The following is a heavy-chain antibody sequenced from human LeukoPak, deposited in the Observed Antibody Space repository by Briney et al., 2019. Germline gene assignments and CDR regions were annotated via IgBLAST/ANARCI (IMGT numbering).Heavy chain of an antibody. J-gene: IGHJ4*02. CDR3: AKDRRSLVWARCFDY. D-gene: IGHD2-8*01. CDR1: GFTFGNYA. CDR2: ITNVGGTT. Sequence: GGSLRLSCVASGFTFGNYAMNWVRLAPGKGLEWVSGITNVGGTTHYADSVRGRFIISRDNSNNTLLLQMNSLRAEDTAVYFCAKDRRSLVWARCFDYWGRGAVVSVCS. V-gene: IGHV3-23*01.